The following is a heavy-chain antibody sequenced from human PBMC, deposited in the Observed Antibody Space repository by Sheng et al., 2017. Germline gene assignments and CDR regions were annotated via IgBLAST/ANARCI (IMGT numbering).Heavy chain of an antibody. V-gene: IGHV3-30*03. CDR2: ISYDGSNK. Sequence: QVQLVESGGGVVQPGRSLRLSCAASGFTFSSYGMHWVRQAPGKGLEWVAVISYDGSNKYYADSVKGRFTISRDNSKNTLYLQMNSLRAEDTAVYYCVTRRLVTSIDYVGP. J-gene: IGHJ4*01. CDR3: VTRRLVTSIDY. CDR1: GFTFSSYG. D-gene: IGHD3-9*01.